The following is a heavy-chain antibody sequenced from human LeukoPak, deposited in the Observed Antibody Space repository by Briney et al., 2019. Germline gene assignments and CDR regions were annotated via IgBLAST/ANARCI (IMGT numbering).Heavy chain of an antibody. CDR3: ARDFRTNYYYYMDV. J-gene: IGHJ6*03. V-gene: IGHV3-30*04. D-gene: IGHD1-14*01. CDR2: IRYDGSNK. Sequence: PGRSLRLSCAASGFTFSTYSMHWVRQAPGKGLEWVAFIRYDGSNKYYADSVKGRFTISRDNSKNTLYVQMNSLRAEDTALYHCARDFRTNYYYYMDVWGKGTTVTVSS. CDR1: GFTFSTYS.